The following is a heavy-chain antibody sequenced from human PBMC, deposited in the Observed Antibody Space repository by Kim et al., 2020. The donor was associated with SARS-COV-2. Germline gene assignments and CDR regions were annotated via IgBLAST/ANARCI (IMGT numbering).Heavy chain of an antibody. Sequence: SETLSLTCAVYGGSFSGYYWSWIRQPPGKGLEWIGEIKHSGSNNYNPSLKSRVTISVDTSNNHFFLKLSYVIAAATAVFYCARDVPVDYWGQGALLTVSS. D-gene: IGHD3-10*02. V-gene: IGHV4-34*01. J-gene: IGHJ4*02. CDR3: ARDVPVDY. CDR1: GGSFSGYY. CDR2: IKHSGSN.